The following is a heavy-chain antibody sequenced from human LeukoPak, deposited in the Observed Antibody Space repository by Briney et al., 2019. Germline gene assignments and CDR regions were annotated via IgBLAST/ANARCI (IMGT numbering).Heavy chain of an antibody. Sequence: PSQTLSLTCAVSGDSISSYYWSWIRQPPGKGLEWIGYIYYRGSTNYNPSLKSRVTISVDTSKNQFSLKLSSVIAADTAVYYCARSLTRIQLWMYDSWGQGTLVTVSS. V-gene: IGHV4-59*01. CDR1: GDSISSYY. J-gene: IGHJ4*02. CDR2: IYYRGST. D-gene: IGHD5-18*01. CDR3: ARSLTRIQLWMYDS.